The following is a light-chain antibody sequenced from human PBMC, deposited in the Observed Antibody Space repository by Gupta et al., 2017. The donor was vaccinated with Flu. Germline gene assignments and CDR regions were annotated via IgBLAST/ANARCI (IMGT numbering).Light chain of an antibody. J-gene: IGKJ1*01. CDR2: LGS. Sequence: IVMTQSPLSLPVTPGEPASISCRSSPSLLHSNGYNYLDWYLQKPGQSPQLLIYLGSNRASGVPERFSGSGSGTDFTLTISRVQAEDFGAYYCIQAQKTPGTFGQGTKVEIK. CDR3: IQAQKTPGT. V-gene: IGKV2-28*01. CDR1: PSLLHSNGYNY.